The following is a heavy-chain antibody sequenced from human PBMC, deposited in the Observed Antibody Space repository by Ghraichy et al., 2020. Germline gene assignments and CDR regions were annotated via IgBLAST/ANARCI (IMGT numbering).Heavy chain of an antibody. Sequence: GSLRLSCSVSGDYISSYSWTWIRQPPGKGLEWIGFISYSGSTNYNPSLKSRVTISEEKSKNQFSLELRFVTAADTAVYYCARIGVPAAVYGLRYDAFDKWGQGTTVTVSS. CDR3: ARIGVPAAVYGLRYDAFDK. V-gene: IGHV4-59*08. J-gene: IGHJ3*02. CDR2: ISYSGST. D-gene: IGHD2-2*01. CDR1: GDYISSYS.